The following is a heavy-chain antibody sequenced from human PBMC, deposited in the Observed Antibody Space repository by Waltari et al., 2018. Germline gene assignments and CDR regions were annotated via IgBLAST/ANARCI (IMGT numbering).Heavy chain of an antibody. CDR2: IYYSGST. Sequence: QLQLQESGPGLVKPSETLSLTCTVSGGSISSSSYYWGWIRQPPGKGLEWIGSIYYSGSTSHNPSPKSRVTISVDTSKNQFSLKLSSVTAADTAVYYCARDDYGDLHDAFDIWGQGTMVTVSS. J-gene: IGHJ3*02. CDR3: ARDDYGDLHDAFDI. CDR1: GGSISSSSYY. V-gene: IGHV4-39*07. D-gene: IGHD4-17*01.